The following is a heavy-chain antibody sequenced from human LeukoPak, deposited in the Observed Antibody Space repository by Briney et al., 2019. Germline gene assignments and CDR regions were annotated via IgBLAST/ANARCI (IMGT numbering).Heavy chain of an antibody. Sequence: PGGSLRLSCAASGFTFSSYWMSWVRQAPGKGLEWVANIKQDGSEKYYADSVRGRFTISRDNAKNTVYLQMNTLRVEDTAVYYCTRDLLDYDLSTGLHHYYMDVWGQGTTVTVSS. CDR3: TRDLLDYDLSTGLHHYYMDV. CDR2: IKQDGSEK. D-gene: IGHD3-9*01. V-gene: IGHV3-7*01. CDR1: GFTFSSYW. J-gene: IGHJ6*02.